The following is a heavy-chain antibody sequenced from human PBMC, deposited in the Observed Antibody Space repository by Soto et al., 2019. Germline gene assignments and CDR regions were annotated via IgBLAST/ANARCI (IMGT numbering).Heavy chain of an antibody. V-gene: IGHV1-69*13. CDR1: GGSFKNYA. J-gene: IGHJ6*03. Sequence: SVKVSCKTSGGSFKNYAFGWVRQAPGQGIEWMGGIIPLYGTAKYAQKFQGRVTITADESTSTTYMELGSLTSDDTAVYFCARGRGKRKRFSVADYYYYMDVWGKGTTVTVSS. CDR2: IIPLYGTA. CDR3: ARGRGKRKRFSVADYYYYMDV. D-gene: IGHD3-3*01.